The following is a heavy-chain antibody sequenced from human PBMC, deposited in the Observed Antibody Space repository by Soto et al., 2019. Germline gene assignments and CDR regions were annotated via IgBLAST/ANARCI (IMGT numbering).Heavy chain of an antibody. V-gene: IGHV1-18*01. J-gene: IGHJ4*02. CDR2: ISAYNGNT. CDR3: ARDQEPITDRILQY. CDR1: GDTFASLG. D-gene: IGHD3-10*01. Sequence: ASVKVSCKASGDTFASLGFSWVRQAPGQGLEWLGWISAYNGNTHYAQKVRDRVTLTTDTSTNTAYMELRSLTSDDTAVYYCARDQEPITDRILQYWGQGTRVTVSS.